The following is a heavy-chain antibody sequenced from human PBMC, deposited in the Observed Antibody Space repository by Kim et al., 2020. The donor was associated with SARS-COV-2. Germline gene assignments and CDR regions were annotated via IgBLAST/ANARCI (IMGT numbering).Heavy chain of an antibody. D-gene: IGHD3-3*01. V-gene: IGHV3-7*03. J-gene: IGHJ4*02. CDR3: ARADLGWLFNLDF. Sequence: YVDSVKGRFTVSRDNAKNLVFLQMNRLSAEDTAVYFCARADLGWLFNLDFWGQGALVTVSP.